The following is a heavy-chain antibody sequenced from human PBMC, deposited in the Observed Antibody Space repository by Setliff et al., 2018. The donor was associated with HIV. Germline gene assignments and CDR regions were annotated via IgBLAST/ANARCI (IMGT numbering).Heavy chain of an antibody. Sequence: SETLSLTCTMAGGSFGVYRWSWIRQSAGRGLEWIGRIDSSGTTDYKPSLKGRVAISVDTSRSQFSLRVTSVTAADTAVYFCARDRHSSGLGSYGPWGPGILVTVSS. V-gene: IGHV4-4*07. CDR1: GGSFGVYR. CDR2: IDSSGTT. J-gene: IGHJ5*02. D-gene: IGHD3-10*01. CDR3: ARDRHSSGLGSYGP.